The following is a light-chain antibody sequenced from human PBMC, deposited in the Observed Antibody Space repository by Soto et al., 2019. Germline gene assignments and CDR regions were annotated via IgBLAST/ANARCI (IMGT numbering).Light chain of an antibody. V-gene: IGKV1-27*01. J-gene: IGKJ1*01. Sequence: DIQMTQSPSSLSASVGDRVTITCRASQGISNYFAWYQQQPGNVPKLLIYVASTLQSVVPSRFSGSGSGTDFSLTISSLQPEDVATYYCQKYNSAPRTFGQGTKVEIK. CDR1: QGISNY. CDR3: QKYNSAPRT. CDR2: VAS.